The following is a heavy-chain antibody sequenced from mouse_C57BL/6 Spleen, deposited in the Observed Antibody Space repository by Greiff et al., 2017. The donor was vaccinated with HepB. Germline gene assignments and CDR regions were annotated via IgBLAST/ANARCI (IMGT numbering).Heavy chain of an antibody. CDR3: ARGGGYDPAWFAY. D-gene: IGHD2-2*01. V-gene: IGHV1-4*01. CDR1: GYTFTSYT. CDR2: INPSSGYT. Sequence: QVQLQQSGAELARPGASVKMSCKASGYTFTSYTMHWVKQRPGQGLEWIGYINPSSGYTKYNQKFKDKATLTADKSSSTAYMQLSSLTSEDSAVYYCARGGGYDPAWFAYWGQGTLVTVSA. J-gene: IGHJ3*01.